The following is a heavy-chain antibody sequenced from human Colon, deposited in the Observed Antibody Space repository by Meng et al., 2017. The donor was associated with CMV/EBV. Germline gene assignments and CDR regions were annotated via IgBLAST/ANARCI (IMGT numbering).Heavy chain of an antibody. D-gene: IGHD2-21*01. V-gene: IGHV3-21*01. Sequence: GESLKISCAASGFTFNTYTINWVRQAPGKGLEWVSSISSSSSYIYYADSVKGRFTVSGDTAKNSLSLQMNSLRPEDTAVYYCARDTGDLSVVVIAGTGYYGMDVWGQGTTVTVSS. CDR1: GFTFNTYT. J-gene: IGHJ6*02. CDR2: ISSSSSYI. CDR3: ARDTGDLSVVVIAGTGYYGMDV.